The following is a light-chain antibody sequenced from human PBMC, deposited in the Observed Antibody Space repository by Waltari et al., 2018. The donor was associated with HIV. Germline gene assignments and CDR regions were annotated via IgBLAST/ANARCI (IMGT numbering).Light chain of an antibody. Sequence: SYVLAQPPSVSVAPGKTARITCGGNNIGSKSVHWYQQKPGQAPVVVIYYDSERPSGIPGRFSGSNSGNTATLTISRVEAGDEADYYCQVWDSSSDAYVFGTGTKVTVL. J-gene: IGLJ1*01. V-gene: IGLV3-21*04. CDR3: QVWDSSSDAYV. CDR2: YDS. CDR1: NIGSKS.